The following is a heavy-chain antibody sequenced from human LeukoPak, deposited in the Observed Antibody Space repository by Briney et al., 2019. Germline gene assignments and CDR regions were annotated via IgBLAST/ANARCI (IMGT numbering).Heavy chain of an antibody. CDR2: ISSSSSYI. CDR3: ARVGNWNYGHFYYYMDV. J-gene: IGHJ6*03. CDR1: GFTFSSYE. Sequence: GGSLRLSCAASGFTFSSYEMNWVRQAPGKGLEWVSFISSSSSYIYYADSVKGRFTISRDNAKNSVYLQMNSPRAEDTAVYYCARVGNWNYGHFYYYMDVWGKGTTVTVSS. V-gene: IGHV3-21*01. D-gene: IGHD1-7*01.